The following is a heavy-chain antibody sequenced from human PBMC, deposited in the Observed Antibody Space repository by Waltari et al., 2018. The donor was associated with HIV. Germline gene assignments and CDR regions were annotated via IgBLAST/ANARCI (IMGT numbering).Heavy chain of an antibody. J-gene: IGHJ4*02. V-gene: IGHV3-7*04. CDR1: GFTFSSYW. CDR2: KKQDGSEK. CDR3: ARGGFYGSGSKVN. D-gene: IGHD3-10*01. Sequence: EVQLVESGGGLVQPGGSLRLSCAASGFTFSSYWMSWVRQAPGKGVEWVAKKKQDGSEKYYVDSVNGRFTSSRDNAENSLYLQMNSLRAEDTAVYYCARGGFYGSGSKVNWGQGTLVTVSS.